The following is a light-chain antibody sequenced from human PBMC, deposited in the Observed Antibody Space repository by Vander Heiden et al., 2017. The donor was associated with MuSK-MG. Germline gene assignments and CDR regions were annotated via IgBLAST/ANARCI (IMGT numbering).Light chain of an antibody. CDR1: QRVSSSY. J-gene: IGKJ5*01. Sequence: ELVLTQSPGTLSLSPGERGTLSCRASQRVSSSYLAWYQQKPGQAPRLLIYGASSRATGIPDRFSGSGSGTDLTLAISRLQPEDFAVYYCQHYGSSSITFGQGTRLEI. CDR2: GAS. V-gene: IGKV3-20*01. CDR3: QHYGSSSIT.